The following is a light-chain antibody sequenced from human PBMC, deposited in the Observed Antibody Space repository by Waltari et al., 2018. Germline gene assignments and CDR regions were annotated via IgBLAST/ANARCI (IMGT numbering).Light chain of an antibody. Sequence: QSALTQPASASVAPGHAITISCPGTSRDVGYYNLVSWYQQHPGKAPRVMIYEVSNRPSGVSNRFSGSKSGNTASLTISGLQAEDEADYYCCSYAGSSTLVFGGGTKVTVL. CDR2: EVS. CDR1: SRDVGYYNL. J-gene: IGLJ2*01. CDR3: CSYAGSSTLV. V-gene: IGLV2-23*02.